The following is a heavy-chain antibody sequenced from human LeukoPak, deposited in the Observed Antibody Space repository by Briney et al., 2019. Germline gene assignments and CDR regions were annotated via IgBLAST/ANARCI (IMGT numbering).Heavy chain of an antibody. Sequence: ASVKVSCKASGGTFSSYAISWVRQAPGQGLEWMGRIIPILGIANYAQKFQGRVTITADKSTSTAYTELSSLRSEDTAVYYCARESRIIAAAGTYFDYWGQGTLVTVSS. V-gene: IGHV1-69*04. J-gene: IGHJ4*02. CDR2: IIPILGIA. D-gene: IGHD6-13*01. CDR3: ARESRIIAAAGTYFDY. CDR1: GGTFSSYA.